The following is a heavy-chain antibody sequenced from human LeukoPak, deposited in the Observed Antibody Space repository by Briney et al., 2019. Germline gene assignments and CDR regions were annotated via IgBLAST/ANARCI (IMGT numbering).Heavy chain of an antibody. CDR1: GGFFRGYY. V-gene: IGHV4-34*01. D-gene: IGHD5-18*01. CDR2: INHSGST. Sequence: SETLSLTCAFYGGFFRGYYWSGIRQPPWKGLEWIGEINHSGSTNYNPSLRSRVTISVDTSKNQFSLKLSSVTAADTAVYYCARGTPRIQLWGPPYFDYWGQGTLVTVSS. J-gene: IGHJ4*02. CDR3: ARGTPRIQLWGPPYFDY.